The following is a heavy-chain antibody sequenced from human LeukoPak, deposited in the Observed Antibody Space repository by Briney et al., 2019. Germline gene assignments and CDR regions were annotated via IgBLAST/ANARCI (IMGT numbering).Heavy chain of an antibody. J-gene: IGHJ4*02. Sequence: GGSLRLSCAASGFTFSSDNMNWVRQAPGKGLEWVSYISSSSSTIYYADSVKGRFTISRDNAKNSLYLQMNSLRAEDTAVYYCARAGYSSNWRSFDNWGQGTLVTVSS. CDR3: ARAGYSSNWRSFDN. CDR2: ISSSSSTI. V-gene: IGHV3-48*01. CDR1: GFTFSSDN. D-gene: IGHD6-13*01.